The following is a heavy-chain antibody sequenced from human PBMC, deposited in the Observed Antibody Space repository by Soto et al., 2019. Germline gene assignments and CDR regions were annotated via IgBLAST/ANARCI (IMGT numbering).Heavy chain of an antibody. Sequence: EVQLLESGGDLVQPGGSLRLSCAASGFTFSSYAMTWVRQAPGKGPQWVSAISGSGGSTYYADSVKGRFTISRDNSKNTLYLEMNSLRAEDTAIYYCAKNLMVYAVGNRFDPWGQGTLVTVSS. V-gene: IGHV3-23*01. CDR1: GFTFSSYA. D-gene: IGHD2-8*01. CDR3: AKNLMVYAVGNRFDP. CDR2: ISGSGGST. J-gene: IGHJ5*02.